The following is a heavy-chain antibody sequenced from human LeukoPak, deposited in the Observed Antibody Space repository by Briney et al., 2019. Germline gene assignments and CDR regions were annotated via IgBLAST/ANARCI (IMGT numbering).Heavy chain of an antibody. CDR3: ARCWVGNNFDY. D-gene: IGHD5-24*01. V-gene: IGHV4-30-4*08. Sequence: SETLSLTCTVSGGSISSGDFYWSWIRQHPGKGLEWIGYIYYSGSTHYNPSLKSRVNISMDPSKNQFSLRLSSVTAADTAVYYCARCWVGNNFDYWGQGTLVTVSS. J-gene: IGHJ4*02. CDR2: IYYSGST. CDR1: GGSISSGDFY.